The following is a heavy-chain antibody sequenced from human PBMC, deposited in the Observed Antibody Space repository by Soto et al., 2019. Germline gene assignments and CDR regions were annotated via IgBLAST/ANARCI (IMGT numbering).Heavy chain of an antibody. Sequence: QVQLQESGPGLVKPSETLSLTCTVSGGSISSYYWSWIRQPPGKGLEWIGYIYYSGSTNYNPSLKSRVTISVDTSKNQFSLKLSSVTAADTAVYYCARDRGSPSYYDSSGFDYWGQGTLVTVSS. CDR1: GGSISSYY. J-gene: IGHJ4*02. V-gene: IGHV4-59*01. CDR2: IYYSGST. D-gene: IGHD3-22*01. CDR3: ARDRGSPSYYDSSGFDY.